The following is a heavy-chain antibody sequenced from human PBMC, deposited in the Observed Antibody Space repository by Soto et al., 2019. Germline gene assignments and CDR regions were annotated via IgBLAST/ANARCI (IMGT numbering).Heavy chain of an antibody. CDR3: AKCHSGFYYYYGMDV. Sequence: GGSLRLSCAASGFTFSSYAMSWVRQAPGKVLEWVSAISGSGGSTYYADSEKGRFTISRDNSKNTLYLQMNSLRAEDTAVYYCAKCHSGFYYYYGMDVWGQGTTVTVSS. D-gene: IGHD3-22*01. V-gene: IGHV3-23*01. J-gene: IGHJ6*02. CDR1: GFTFSSYA. CDR2: ISGSGGST.